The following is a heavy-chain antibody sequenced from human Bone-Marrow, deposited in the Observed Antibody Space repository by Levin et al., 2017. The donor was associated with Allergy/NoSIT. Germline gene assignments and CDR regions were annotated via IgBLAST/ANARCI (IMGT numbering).Heavy chain of an antibody. CDR2: ITSSGDGT. Sequence: PGESLKISCTASGITFSSSAMSWVRQLPGKGLQWVSGITSSGDGTYHADSVKGRFTISRDNSKNTLFLQMNSLRVDDTAVYYCARVAGVEMARIGDAFDLWGQGTMFTVSS. CDR3: ARVAGVEMARIGDAFDL. J-gene: IGHJ3*01. V-gene: IGHV3-23*01. CDR1: GITFSSSA. D-gene: IGHD5-24*01.